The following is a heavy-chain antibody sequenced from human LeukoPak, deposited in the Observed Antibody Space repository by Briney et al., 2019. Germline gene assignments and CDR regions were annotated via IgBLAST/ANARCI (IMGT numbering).Heavy chain of an antibody. V-gene: IGHV3-9*01. CDR3: AKANSNWYFDL. CDR1: GSTFGDYA. CDR2: VTWNSGSK. J-gene: IGHJ2*01. Sequence: GGSLRLSCAASGSTFGDYAMHWVRQAPGKGLEWVSGVTWNSGSKGYADSVKGRFTISRDNVKNSLYLQMNSLRAEDTALYYCAKANSNWYFDLWGRGTLVSVSS.